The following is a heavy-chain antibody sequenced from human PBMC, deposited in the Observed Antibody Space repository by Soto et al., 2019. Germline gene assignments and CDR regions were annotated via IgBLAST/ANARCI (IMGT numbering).Heavy chain of an antibody. V-gene: IGHV3-23*01. CDR1: GFPFSSYG. CDR2: IGGSDGTT. D-gene: IGHD3-3*01. CDR3: ARWSYLDY. J-gene: IGHJ4*02. Sequence: PGGSLRLSCAASGFPFSSYGMNWVRQAPGKGLEWVSAIGGSDGTTHYADSVRGRFTISRDNSNNTVFLQMNSLRVEDTGLYYCARWSYLDYWGQGTRVTVSS.